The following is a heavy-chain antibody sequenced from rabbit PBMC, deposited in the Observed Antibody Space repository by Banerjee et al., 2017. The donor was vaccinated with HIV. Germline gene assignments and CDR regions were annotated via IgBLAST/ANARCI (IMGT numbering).Heavy chain of an antibody. Sequence: QSLEESGGDLVKPGASLTLTCTASGFSFSSSYYMCWVRQAPGKGLEWIACIDAGSRGYTYYATWAKGRFTISKTSSTTVTLQMTSLTAADTATYFCARRGNSDYYYAMDLWGPGTLVT. D-gene: IGHD1-1*01. CDR3: ARRGNSDYYYAMDL. CDR1: GFSFSSSYY. CDR2: IDAGSRGYT. J-gene: IGHJ6*01. V-gene: IGHV1S40*01.